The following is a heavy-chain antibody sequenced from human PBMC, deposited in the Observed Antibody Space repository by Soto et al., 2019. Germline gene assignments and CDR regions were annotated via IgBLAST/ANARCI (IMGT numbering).Heavy chain of an antibody. CDR1: GFTFNSYG. V-gene: IGHV3-30*03. CDR2: ISYDGSDK. J-gene: IGHJ4*02. Sequence: QVQLVESGGGVVQPGRSLRLSCAASGFTFNSYGMHWVRQGTGKGLEWVALISYDGSDKYYPDSVKGRFTISRDNSKNTLYLQKNSLRPEYTALHYCAIVLGQGTLPHYWGQGTLVTVSS. CDR3: AIVLGQGTLPHY.